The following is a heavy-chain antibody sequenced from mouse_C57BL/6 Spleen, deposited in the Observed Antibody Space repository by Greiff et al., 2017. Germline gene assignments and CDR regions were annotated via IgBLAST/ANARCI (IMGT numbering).Heavy chain of an antibody. Sequence: VQLQQSGSELVKPGASVKISCKASGYTFTDYYMNWVKQSHGKSLEWIGDINPNNGGTSYNQKFKGKATLTVDKSSSTAYMELRSLTSEDSAVYYCARRLLLGAMDYWGQGTSVTVSS. CDR2: INPNNGGT. CDR1: GYTFTDYY. D-gene: IGHD1-1*01. J-gene: IGHJ4*01. CDR3: ARRLLLGAMDY. V-gene: IGHV1-26*01.